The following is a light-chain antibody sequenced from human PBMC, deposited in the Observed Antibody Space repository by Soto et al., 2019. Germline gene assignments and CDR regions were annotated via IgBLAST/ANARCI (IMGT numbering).Light chain of an antibody. CDR1: QSISNL. V-gene: IGKV1-5*01. CDR2: DAS. CDR3: QQFNRYSSWT. Sequence: DIQMTQSPSTLSASVGDRVTIACRASQSISNLLAWYQQRPGKAPQLLIYDASTSLRGVPSRFSGSGFGTEFTLTISSLQPDDFATYYCQQFNRYSSWTFGHGTKV. J-gene: IGKJ1*01.